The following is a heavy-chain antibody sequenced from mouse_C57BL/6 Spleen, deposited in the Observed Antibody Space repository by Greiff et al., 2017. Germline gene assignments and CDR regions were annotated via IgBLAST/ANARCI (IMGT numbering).Heavy chain of an antibody. Sequence: EVQLQESGAELVRPGASVKLSCTASGFNIKDDYMHWVKQRPEQGLEWIGWIDPENGDTEYASKFQGKATITADTSSNTAYLQLSSLTSEDTAVYYCTSRGNSYYYAMDYWGQGTSVTVSS. CDR3: TSRGNSYYYAMDY. J-gene: IGHJ4*01. V-gene: IGHV14-4*01. D-gene: IGHD2-1*01. CDR1: GFNIKDDY. CDR2: IDPENGDT.